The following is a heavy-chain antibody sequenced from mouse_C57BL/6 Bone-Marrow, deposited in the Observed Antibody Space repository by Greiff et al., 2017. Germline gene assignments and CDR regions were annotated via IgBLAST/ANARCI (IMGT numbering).Heavy chain of an antibody. CDR3: AREAWIKASLYAMDY. J-gene: IGHJ4*01. CDR2: INPSSGYT. D-gene: IGHD1-3*01. V-gene: IGHV1-7*01. CDR1: GYTFTSYW. Sequence: VQLKESGAELAKPGASVKLSCKASGYTFTSYWMHWVKQRPGQGLEWIGYINPSSGYTKYNHKFKDKATLTADKSSSTAYMQLSSLTYEDSAVYYCAREAWIKASLYAMDYWGQGTSVTVSS.